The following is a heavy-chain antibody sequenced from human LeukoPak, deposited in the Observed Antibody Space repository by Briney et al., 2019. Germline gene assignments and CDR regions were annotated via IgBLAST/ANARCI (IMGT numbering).Heavy chain of an antibody. J-gene: IGHJ4*02. Sequence: SETLSLTCTVSGVSISSFHYNWDWIRQPPGKGLEWIGTIYSNGSANYNPSLKSRVTISVDRSKKQFFLKLSSVTAADTAFYYCARHGILAGYEYFDYWGQGTLVTVSS. V-gene: IGHV4-39*01. CDR3: ARHGILAGYEYFDY. CDR2: IYSNGSA. D-gene: IGHD3-9*01. CDR1: GVSISSFHYN.